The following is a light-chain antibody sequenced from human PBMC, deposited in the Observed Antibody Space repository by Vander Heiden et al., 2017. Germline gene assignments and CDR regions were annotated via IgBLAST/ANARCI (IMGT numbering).Light chain of an antibody. V-gene: IGKV2-30*02. CDR1: QDLVHSNGDTY. CDR2: KVS. J-gene: IGKJ2*03. Sequence: DIVLTQSPLSLPVTLGQPASISCKSSQDLVHSNGDTYGNWFQLRPGQSPRRLIYKVSKRDSGVPDRFSGSGSDTDFTLMMSSVEAEDVGLYYCMQGTHWPYSFGQGTKVESK. CDR3: MQGTHWPYS.